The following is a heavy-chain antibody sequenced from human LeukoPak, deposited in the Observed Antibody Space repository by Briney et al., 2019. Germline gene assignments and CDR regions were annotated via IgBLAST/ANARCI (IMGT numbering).Heavy chain of an antibody. V-gene: IGHV4-59*01. D-gene: IGHD1-1*01. CDR2: IYYSGST. Sequence: SETLSLTCTVSGGSISSYYWSWIRQPPGKGLEWIGYIYYSGSTNYNPSLKSRVTISVDTSKNQFSLKLSSVTAADTAVYYCARGDGGAGIFDYWGQGTLVTVSS. J-gene: IGHJ4*02. CDR1: GGSISSYY. CDR3: ARGDGGAGIFDY.